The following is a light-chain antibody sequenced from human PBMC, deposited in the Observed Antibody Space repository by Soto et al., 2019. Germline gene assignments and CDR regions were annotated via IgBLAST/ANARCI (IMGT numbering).Light chain of an antibody. CDR2: GAA. CDR3: QQYANSHGT. J-gene: IGKJ1*01. V-gene: IGKV3-20*01. CDR1: QSVSTNY. Sequence: VMTQSPGPLSLSPGERATLSCTASQSVSTNYVAWYQQKPGQAPRLLISGAASRASGIPDRCRGSGSGTDFTLTVSRLEPEDFAVYYWQQYANSHGTFGQGTKVDIK.